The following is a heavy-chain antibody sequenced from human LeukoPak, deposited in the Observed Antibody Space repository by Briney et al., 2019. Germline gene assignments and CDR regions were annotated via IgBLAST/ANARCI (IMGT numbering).Heavy chain of an antibody. Sequence: KPSETLSLTCTVSGYSISSGYYWGWIRQPPGKGLEWIGSIYHSGSTYYNPSLKSRVTISVDTSKNQFSLKLSSVTAADTAVYYCARSNTYSPLWFDPWGQGTLVTVSS. CDR1: GYSISSGYY. CDR2: IYHSGST. V-gene: IGHV4-38-2*02. J-gene: IGHJ5*02. CDR3: ARSNTYSPLWFDP. D-gene: IGHD2-21*01.